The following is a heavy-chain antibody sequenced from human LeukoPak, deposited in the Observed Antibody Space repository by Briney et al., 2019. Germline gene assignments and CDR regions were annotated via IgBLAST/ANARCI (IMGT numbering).Heavy chain of an antibody. CDR1: GGSISSGSYY. CDR2: IYTSGST. J-gene: IGHJ4*02. CDR3: ARGWNLNHQFDS. V-gene: IGHV4-61*02. Sequence: SETLSLTCTVSGGSISSGSYYWSWIRQPAGKGLEWIGRIYTSGSTNYNPSLKSRVTISVDTSKNQFSLKLSSVTAADTAVYYCARGWNLNHQFDSWGQGTLVTVSS. D-gene: IGHD1-14*01.